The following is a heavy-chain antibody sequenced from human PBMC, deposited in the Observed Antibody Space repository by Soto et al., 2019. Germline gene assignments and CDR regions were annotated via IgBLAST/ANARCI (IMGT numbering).Heavy chain of an antibody. CDR1: GFTFSSYA. CDR2: ISGSGGST. V-gene: IGHV3-23*01. D-gene: IGHD3-9*01. Sequence: EVQLLESGGGLVQPGGSLRLSCAASGFTFSSYAMSWVRQAPGKGLEWVSAISGSGGSTYYADSVKGRFTISRDNSKNTLNLQMNSLRAEDTDVYYCAKDPRYFDRVPVGGMDVWGQGTTFTVSS. J-gene: IGHJ6*02. CDR3: AKDPRYFDRVPVGGMDV.